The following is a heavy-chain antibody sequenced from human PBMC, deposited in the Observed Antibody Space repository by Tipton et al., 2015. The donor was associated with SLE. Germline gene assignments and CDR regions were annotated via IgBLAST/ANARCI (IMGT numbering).Heavy chain of an antibody. J-gene: IGHJ2*01. D-gene: IGHD4-11*01. V-gene: IGHV4-61*02. CDR3: AREFLNPVTTVHYYFDL. CDR1: NYSLSSGYY. Sequence: TLSLTCTVSNYSLSSGYYWSWIRQPAGGGLEWIGRIYTNENTNYNPSLKSRVTMSVDTSKNHFSLKLISVTAADTAVYYCAREFLNPVTTVHYYFDLWGRGTLVTVSS. CDR2: IYTNENT.